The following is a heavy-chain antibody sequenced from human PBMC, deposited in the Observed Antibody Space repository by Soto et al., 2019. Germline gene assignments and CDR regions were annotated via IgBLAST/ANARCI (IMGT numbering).Heavy chain of an antibody. CDR3: ARGAAVAFGAFDI. Sequence: SLKISVKASGSTFTSYGISWVRQAPGQGLEWMGWISAYNGNTNYAQKLQGRVTMTTDTSTSTAYMELRSLRSDDTAVYYCARGAAVAFGAFDIWGQGTMVTVSS. J-gene: IGHJ3*02. D-gene: IGHD6-19*01. CDR1: GSTFTSYG. V-gene: IGHV1-18*01. CDR2: ISAYNGNT.